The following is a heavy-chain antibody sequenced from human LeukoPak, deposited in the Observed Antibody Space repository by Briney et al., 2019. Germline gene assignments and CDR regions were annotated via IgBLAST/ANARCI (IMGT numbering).Heavy chain of an antibody. V-gene: IGHV1-2*02. CDR1: GYTFTDYY. D-gene: IGHD3-10*01. CDR2: ISPNSGGT. CDR3: ARDPLSYYFNSGSSQFDY. Sequence: ASVKVSCKASGYTFTDYYIHWVRQAPGQGLEWMGWISPNSGGTNSAQKFQGRVTMTRDTSISTAYMELSRLRSDDTAVYYCARDPLSYYFNSGSSQFDYWGQGTLVTVSS. J-gene: IGHJ4*02.